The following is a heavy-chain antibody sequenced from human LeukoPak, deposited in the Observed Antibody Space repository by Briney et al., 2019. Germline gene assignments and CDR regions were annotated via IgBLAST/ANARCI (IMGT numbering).Heavy chain of an antibody. V-gene: IGHV4-30-2*01. CDR3: ARGRMARGVINWFDP. Sequence: PSQTLSLTCAVSGGSISSGGYSWSWIRQPPGKGLEWIGYIYHSGSTYYNPSLKSRVTISVDRSKNQFSLKLSSVTAADTAVYYCARGRMARGVINWFDPWGQGTLVTVSS. CDR2: IYHSGST. J-gene: IGHJ5*02. D-gene: IGHD3-10*01. CDR1: GGSISSGGYS.